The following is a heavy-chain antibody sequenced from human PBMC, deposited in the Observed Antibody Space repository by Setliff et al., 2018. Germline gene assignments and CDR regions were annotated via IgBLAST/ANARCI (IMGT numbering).Heavy chain of an antibody. Sequence: SETLSLTCTVSGGSINNYHWNWIRQPPGKGLEWIGSIYYSGSTYYNPSLKSRVTISVDTSKNQFSLKLSSVTAADTAVYYCARRETYYNFWSGYFDYWGQGTLVTVSS. CDR1: GGSINNYH. CDR3: ARRETYYNFWSGYFDY. J-gene: IGHJ4*02. D-gene: IGHD3-3*01. V-gene: IGHV4-59*12. CDR2: IYYSGST.